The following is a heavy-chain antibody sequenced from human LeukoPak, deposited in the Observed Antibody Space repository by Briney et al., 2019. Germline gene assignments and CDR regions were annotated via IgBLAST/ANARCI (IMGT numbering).Heavy chain of an antibody. Sequence: ASVKVSCTASGGTFSSYAISWVRQAPGQGLEWMGGIIPIFGTANYAQKFQGRVTITADESPSTAYMELSSLRSEDTAVYYCAAGGDTAMVTGGDYFDYWGQGTLVTVSS. CDR3: AAGGDTAMVTGGDYFDY. J-gene: IGHJ4*02. V-gene: IGHV1-69*13. D-gene: IGHD5-18*01. CDR1: GGTFSSYA. CDR2: IIPIFGTA.